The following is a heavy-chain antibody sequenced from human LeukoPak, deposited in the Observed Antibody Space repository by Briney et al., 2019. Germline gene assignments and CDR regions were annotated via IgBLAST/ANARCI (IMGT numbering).Heavy chain of an antibody. CDR3: ASGYSYGIFDY. Sequence: SQTLSLTCAVSGGSISSGGYSWSWIRQPPGKGLEWIGYIYLSGSTYYNPSLKSRVTISVDRSKNQFSLKLSSVTAAGTAVYYCASGYSYGIFDYWGQGTLVTVSS. CDR1: GGSISSGGYS. J-gene: IGHJ4*02. D-gene: IGHD5-18*01. CDR2: IYLSGST. V-gene: IGHV4-30-2*01.